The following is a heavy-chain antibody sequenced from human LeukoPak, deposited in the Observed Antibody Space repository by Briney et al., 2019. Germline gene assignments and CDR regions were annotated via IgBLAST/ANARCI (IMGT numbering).Heavy chain of an antibody. J-gene: IGHJ3*02. V-gene: IGHV4-39*07. CDR2: IYYSGST. CDR3: ARVGRLGELDAFDI. CDR1: GGSISSSSYY. Sequence: PSETLSLTCTVSGGSISSSSYYWGWIRQPPGKGLEWIGSIYYSGSTYYNPSLKSRVTISVDTSKNQFSLKLSSVTAADTAVYYCARVGRLGELDAFDIWGQGTMVTVSS. D-gene: IGHD3-16*01.